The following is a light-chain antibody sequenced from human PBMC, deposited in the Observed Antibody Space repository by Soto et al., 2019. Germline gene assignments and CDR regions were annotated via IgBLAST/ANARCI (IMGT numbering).Light chain of an antibody. CDR2: IAS. V-gene: IGKV3-20*01. Sequence: EVVLTQSPGTLSLSPGERATLSCRASQSVSSSYLAWYQQKPGQAPRLIIYIASSRATGIPDRFSGSGSGTDFTLTISRLEPEDFAMYYCQQYGSSPYTFGQGTKLEIK. CDR3: QQYGSSPYT. J-gene: IGKJ2*01. CDR1: QSVSSSY.